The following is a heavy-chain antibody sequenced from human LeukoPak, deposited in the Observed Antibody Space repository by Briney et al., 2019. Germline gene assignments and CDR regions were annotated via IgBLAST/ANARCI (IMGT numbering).Heavy chain of an antibody. V-gene: IGHV3-20*04. Sequence: PGGSLRLSCAASGFTFDDYGMSWVRQAPGKGLEWVSGINWNGGSTGYADSVKGRFTISRDNAKNSLYLQMNSLRAEDTALYYCAKVRGCYFSGYHKNDYWGQGTLVTVSS. CDR1: GFTFDDYG. D-gene: IGHD2-21*01. J-gene: IGHJ4*02. CDR3: AKVRGCYFSGYHKNDY. CDR2: INWNGGST.